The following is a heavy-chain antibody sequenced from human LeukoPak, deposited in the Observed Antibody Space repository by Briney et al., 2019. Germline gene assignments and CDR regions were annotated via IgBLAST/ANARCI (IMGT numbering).Heavy chain of an antibody. J-gene: IGHJ4*02. Sequence: SETLSVTCTVSVGSITTYYWSWIRQPPGKGLEWIGYIYHSGSTNYNPSLKSRVTMSLDTSKNQFSLKLSSVTAADTAVYYCAVIGGTTDYYIDYWGQGTLVTVSS. V-gene: IGHV4-59*03. D-gene: IGHD2/OR15-2a*01. CDR2: IYHSGST. CDR1: VGSITTYY. CDR3: AVIGGTTDYYIDY.